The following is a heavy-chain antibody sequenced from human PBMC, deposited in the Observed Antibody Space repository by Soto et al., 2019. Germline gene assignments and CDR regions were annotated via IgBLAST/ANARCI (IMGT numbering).Heavy chain of an antibody. CDR1: GDTISELS. Sequence: ASVKASCRVFGDTISELSMHWVRQAPEKGLEWMGNFYPEDGGIIYAQKFQGRVTMTEDTSTDSAFMELSSLRSEDTAVYYCVRGRDSSDYYGMDVWGQGTTVIVSS. CDR3: VRGRDSSDYYGMDV. CDR2: FYPEDGGI. D-gene: IGHD5-18*01. V-gene: IGHV1-24*01. J-gene: IGHJ6*02.